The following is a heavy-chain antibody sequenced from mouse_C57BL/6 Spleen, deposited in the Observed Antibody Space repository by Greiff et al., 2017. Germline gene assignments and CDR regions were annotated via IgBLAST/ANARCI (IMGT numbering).Heavy chain of an antibody. CDR3: AREGYYHYFYY. Sequence: EVHLVESGGGLVKPGGSLKLSCAASGFTFSDYGMHWVRQAPETGLEWVAYISSGSSTIYYADTVKGRFTISRDNAKITLFLQMTSLRSEDTAMYYCAREGYYHYFYYWGQGTTLTVSS. CDR2: ISSGSSTI. V-gene: IGHV5-17*01. CDR1: GFTFSDYG. D-gene: IGHD2-3*01. J-gene: IGHJ2*01.